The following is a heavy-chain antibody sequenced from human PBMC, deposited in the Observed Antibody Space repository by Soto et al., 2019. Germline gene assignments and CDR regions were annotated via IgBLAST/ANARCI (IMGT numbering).Heavy chain of an antibody. CDR3: ARGPVEVLAATIPGFQH. D-gene: IGHD2-15*01. V-gene: IGHV1-18*01. CDR1: GYTLTSYG. Sequence: GASVKVSCKASGYTLTSYGISWVRQAPGQGLEWMGWISAYNGNTNYAQKLQGRVTMTTDTSTSTAYMELRSLRSDDTAVYYCARGPVEVLAATIPGFQHWGQGTLVTVSS. J-gene: IGHJ1*01. CDR2: ISAYNGNT.